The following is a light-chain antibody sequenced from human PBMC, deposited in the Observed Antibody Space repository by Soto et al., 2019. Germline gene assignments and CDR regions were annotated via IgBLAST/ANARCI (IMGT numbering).Light chain of an antibody. V-gene: IGKV3-20*01. J-gene: IGKJ2*01. CDR1: QSVSSSY. CDR3: QHYGSSPYT. CDR2: GAS. Sequence: EIVLTQSPGTLSLSPGERATVSCRASQSVSSSYLAWYQQKPGQAPRLLIYGASSRATGIPDRFSGSGSGADFTLTISRLEPEDFAVYYCQHYGSSPYTFGQGTKLGIK.